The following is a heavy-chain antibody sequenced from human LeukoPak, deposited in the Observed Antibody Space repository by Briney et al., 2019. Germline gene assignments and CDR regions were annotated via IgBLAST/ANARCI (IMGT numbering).Heavy chain of an antibody. V-gene: IGHV4-59*01. J-gene: IGHJ4*02. Sequence: PSETLSLTCTFSGGSISSYYWSWIRQPPGKGLEWIGYIYYSGSTNYNPSLKSRVTISVDTSKNQFSLKLSSVTAADTAVYYCARLDYGGNYLDYWGQGTLVTVSS. CDR1: GGSISSYY. CDR2: IYYSGST. D-gene: IGHD4-23*01. CDR3: ARLDYGGNYLDY.